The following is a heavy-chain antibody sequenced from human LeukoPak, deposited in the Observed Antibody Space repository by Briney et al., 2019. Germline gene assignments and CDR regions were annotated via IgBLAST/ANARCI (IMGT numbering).Heavy chain of an antibody. CDR1: GGTFSSYA. V-gene: IGHV1-69*04. J-gene: IGHJ6*02. Sequence: ASVKVSCKASGGTFSSYAISWVRQAPGQGLEWMGRIIPILGIANYAQKFQGRVTITADKSTSTAYMELSSLRSEDTAVYYCARGGNIVVVPAAPLYYGMDVWGQGTTVTVSS. D-gene: IGHD2-2*01. CDR3: ARGGNIVVVPAAPLYYGMDV. CDR2: IIPILGIA.